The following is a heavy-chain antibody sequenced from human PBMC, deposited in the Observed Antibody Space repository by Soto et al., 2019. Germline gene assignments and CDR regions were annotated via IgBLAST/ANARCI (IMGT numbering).Heavy chain of an antibody. J-gene: IGHJ5*02. Sequence: ASVKVSCKASGYTFTSYAMHWVRQAPGQRLEWMGWINAGNGNTKYSQKFQGRVTITRDTSASTAYMELSSLRSEDTAVYYCARDVLLWSGEPDNWFDPWGQGTLVTVSS. CDR3: ARDVLLWSGEPDNWFDP. CDR1: GYTFTSYA. D-gene: IGHD3-10*01. CDR2: INAGNGNT. V-gene: IGHV1-3*01.